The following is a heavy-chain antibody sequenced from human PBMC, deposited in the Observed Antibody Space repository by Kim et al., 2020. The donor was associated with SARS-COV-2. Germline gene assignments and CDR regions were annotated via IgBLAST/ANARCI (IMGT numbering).Heavy chain of an antibody. Sequence: SETLSLTCTVSGGSISSGSYYWSWIRQPAGKGLEWIGRIYTSGSTNYNPSLKSRVTISVDTSKNQFSLKLSSVTAADTAVYYCARDRPYGRQITMVRGVIINNYYGMDVWGQGTTVTVSS. CDR3: ARDRPYGRQITMVRGVIINNYYGMDV. V-gene: IGHV4-61*02. J-gene: IGHJ6*02. CDR1: GGSISSGSYY. D-gene: IGHD3-10*01. CDR2: IYTSGST.